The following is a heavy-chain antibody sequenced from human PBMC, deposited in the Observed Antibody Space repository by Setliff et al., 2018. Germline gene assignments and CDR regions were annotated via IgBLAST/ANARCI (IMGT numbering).Heavy chain of an antibody. J-gene: IGHJ5*02. CDR2: IHYSGRT. Sequence: SETLSLTCTVSGGSISSNSHYWGWIRQPPGKGLEWIGSIHYSGRTYYNPSLESRVTISVDTSKNQFSLKMTSVTAADTAVYYCARHGLHCTNGICPPPFDPWGQGTLVTVSS. CDR1: GGSISSNSHY. V-gene: IGHV4-39*01. CDR3: ARHGLHCTNGICPPPFDP. D-gene: IGHD2-8*01.